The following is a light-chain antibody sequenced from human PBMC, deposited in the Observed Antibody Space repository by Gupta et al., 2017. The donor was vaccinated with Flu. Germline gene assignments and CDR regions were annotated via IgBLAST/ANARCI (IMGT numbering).Light chain of an antibody. CDR3: CSFGYTRA. CDR1: NSDVGRYKY. V-gene: IGLV2-14*01. Sequence: QSSTISCTGTNSDVGRYKYVSWYHHHPGKAPKLVIFEVNNRPSGVSNRFSGSKSGNTASLTISGLQPEDEADYYCCSFGYTRAFGGGTKLTVL. J-gene: IGLJ2*01. CDR2: EVN.